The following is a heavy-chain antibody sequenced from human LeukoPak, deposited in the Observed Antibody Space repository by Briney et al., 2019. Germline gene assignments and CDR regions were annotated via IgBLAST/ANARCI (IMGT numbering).Heavy chain of an antibody. CDR2: INPNSGGT. V-gene: IGHV1-2*02. J-gene: IGHJ4*02. CDR3: ARDVGYCSSTSCYNGLIFDY. CDR1: GYTFTGYY. Sequence: ASVKVSCKASGYTFTGYYMHWVRQAPGQGLEWMGLINPNSGGTNYAQKFQGRVTMTRDTSISTAYMELSRLRSDDTAVYYCARDVGYCSSTSCYNGLIFDYWGQGTLVTVSS. D-gene: IGHD2-2*02.